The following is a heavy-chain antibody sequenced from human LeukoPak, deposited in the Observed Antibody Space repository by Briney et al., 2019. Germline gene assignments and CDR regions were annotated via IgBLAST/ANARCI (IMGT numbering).Heavy chain of an antibody. D-gene: IGHD3-22*01. V-gene: IGHV4-31*03. CDR2: IYYSGST. Sequence: SETLSLTCTVSGGSISSGGYYWSWIRQHPGKGLEWIGYIYYSGSTYYIPSLKSRVTISVDTSKNQFSLKLSSVTAADTAVYYCARVRSSGFDYWGQGTLVTVSS. J-gene: IGHJ4*02. CDR1: GGSISSGGYY. CDR3: ARVRSSGFDY.